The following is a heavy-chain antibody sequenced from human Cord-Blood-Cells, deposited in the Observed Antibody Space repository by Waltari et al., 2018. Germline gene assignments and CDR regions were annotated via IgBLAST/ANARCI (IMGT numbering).Heavy chain of an antibody. J-gene: IGHJ4*02. CDR3: ARRPTSCYFDY. CDR1: GGSITSGGYY. CDR2: IYYRGST. Sequence: QVQLQESGPGLVKPSQTLSLTCTVSGGSITSGGYYWSWIRQHPGKGLEWIGYIYYRGSTYHNPSLKSRVTRSVDTSKNQFSLKLSSVTAADTAVYYCARRPTSCYFDYWGQGTLVTVSS. V-gene: IGHV4-31*03. D-gene: IGHD2-2*01.